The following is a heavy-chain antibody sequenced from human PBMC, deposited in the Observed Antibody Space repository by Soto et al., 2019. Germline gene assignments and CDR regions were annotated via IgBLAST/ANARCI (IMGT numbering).Heavy chain of an antibody. J-gene: IGHJ6*03. Sequence: PSETLSLTCAVSSGSISSSNWWSWVRQPPGKGLEWIGEIYHSGSTNYNPSLKSRVTISVDKSKNQFSLKLSSVTAADTAVYYCARVTIFGVVTPYYYYMDVWGKGTTVTVS. D-gene: IGHD3-3*01. CDR1: SGSISSSNW. CDR3: ARVTIFGVVTPYYYYMDV. CDR2: IYHSGST. V-gene: IGHV4-4*02.